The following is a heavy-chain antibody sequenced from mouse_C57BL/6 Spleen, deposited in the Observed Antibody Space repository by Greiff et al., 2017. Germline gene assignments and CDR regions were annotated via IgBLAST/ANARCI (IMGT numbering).Heavy chain of an antibody. Sequence: QVQLQQPGAELVRPGTSVKLSCKASGYTFTSYWMHWVKQRPGQGLEWIGVIDPSDSYTNYNKKFKGKATLTVDTASSTAYMQLRSLTSEDAAVYYCSRREPYGYDDGFAYGGQWTLVTVSA. CDR3: SRREPYGYDDGFAY. J-gene: IGHJ3*01. CDR2: IDPSDSYT. D-gene: IGHD2-2*01. CDR1: GYTFTSYW. V-gene: IGHV1-59*01.